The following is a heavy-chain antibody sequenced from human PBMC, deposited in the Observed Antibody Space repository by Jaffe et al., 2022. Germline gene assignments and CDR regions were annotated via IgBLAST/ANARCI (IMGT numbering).Heavy chain of an antibody. CDR1: GFSLSTSGMC. J-gene: IGHJ4*02. CDR2: IDWDDDK. V-gene: IGHV2-70*20. D-gene: IGHD3-22*01. Sequence: QVTLRESGPALVKPTQTLTLTCTFSGFSLSTSGMCVSWVRQPPGKALEWLALIDWDDDKYYSTSLKTRLTISKDTSKNQVVLTMTNMDPVDTATYYCARIRTNSYYYDSSGYYYVFDYWGQGTLVTVSS. CDR3: ARIRTNSYYYDSSGYYYVFDY.